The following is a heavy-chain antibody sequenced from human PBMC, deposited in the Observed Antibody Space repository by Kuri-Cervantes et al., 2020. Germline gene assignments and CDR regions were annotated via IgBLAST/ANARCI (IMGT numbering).Heavy chain of an antibody. J-gene: IGHJ4*02. CDR1: GYSFSSYG. CDR2: ISAYNGNT. V-gene: IGHV1-18*01. Sequence: ASVKVSCKASGYSFSSYGMNWMRQAPGQGLEWMGWISAYNGNTNYAQKLQGRVTMTTDTSTSTAYMELRSLRSDDTAVYYCARVPRLQQLVRGFDYWGQGTLVTVSS. CDR3: ARVPRLQQLVRGFDY. D-gene: IGHD6-13*01.